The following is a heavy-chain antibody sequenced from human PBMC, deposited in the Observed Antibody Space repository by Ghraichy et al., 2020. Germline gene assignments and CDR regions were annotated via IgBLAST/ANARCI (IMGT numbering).Heavy chain of an antibody. Sequence: SETLSLTCTVSGGSISGYYWSWIRQPPGKGLEWIGYIYHSGTTNYNPSLKSRVTISIDASSNQFSLNLSSVTAADTAVYYCARMGGYKDPLWYWGQGTLVAVSS. D-gene: IGHD3-10*01. V-gene: IGHV4-59*01. CDR2: IYHSGTT. CDR1: GGSISGYY. CDR3: ARMGGYKDPLWY. J-gene: IGHJ4*02.